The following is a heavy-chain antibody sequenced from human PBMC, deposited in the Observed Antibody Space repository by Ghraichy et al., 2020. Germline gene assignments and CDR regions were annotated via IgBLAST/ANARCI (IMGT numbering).Heavy chain of an antibody. CDR2: INHSGST. J-gene: IGHJ4*02. CDR3: ARIGISLRLGELSFLGFDY. V-gene: IGHV4-34*01. CDR1: GGSFSGYY. Sequence: SQTLSLTCAVYGGSFSGYYWSWIRQPPGKGLEWIGEINHSGSTNYNPSLKSRVTISVDTSKNHFSLKLSSVTAADTAVYYCARIGISLRLGELSFLGFDYWGQGTLVTVSS. D-gene: IGHD3-16*02.